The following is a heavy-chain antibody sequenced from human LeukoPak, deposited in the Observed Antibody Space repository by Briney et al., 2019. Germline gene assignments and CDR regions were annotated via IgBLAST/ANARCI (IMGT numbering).Heavy chain of an antibody. Sequence: GGSLRLSCAASGFTLSVYWMHWVRQAPGKGLVWVSRMNSDGRSRTYADSAKGRFTISRDNGKNSLYLQMSSLRAEDTAVYYCARRTSGGSPGGSDYWGQGTLVTVSS. CDR2: MNSDGRSR. D-gene: IGHD1-26*01. V-gene: IGHV3-74*01. J-gene: IGHJ4*02. CDR3: ARRTSGGSPGGSDY. CDR1: GFTLSVYW.